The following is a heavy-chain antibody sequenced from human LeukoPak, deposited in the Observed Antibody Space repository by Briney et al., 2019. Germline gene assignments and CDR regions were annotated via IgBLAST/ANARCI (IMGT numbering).Heavy chain of an antibody. J-gene: IGHJ4*02. CDR1: GGSISSYY. CDR2: IYTSGST. D-gene: IGHD3-22*01. CDR3: ARALQYYYDSSGYTSAYYFDY. V-gene: IGHV4-4*07. Sequence: SETLSLTCTVSGGSISSYYWSWIRQPAGKGLEWIGRIYTSGSTNYNPSLKSRVTMSVDTSKNQFSLKLNSVTAADTAVYYCARALQYYYDSSGYTSAYYFDYWGQGTLVTVSS.